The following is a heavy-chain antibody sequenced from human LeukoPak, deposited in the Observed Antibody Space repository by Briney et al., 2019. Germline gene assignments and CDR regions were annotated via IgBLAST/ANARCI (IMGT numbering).Heavy chain of an antibody. CDR2: IRYDGSNK. CDR1: GFTFSSYG. D-gene: IGHD1-1*01. V-gene: IGHV3-30*02. J-gene: IGHJ3*02. Sequence: PGGSLRLSCAASGFTFSSYGMHWVRQAPGKGLEWVAFIRYDGSNKYYADSVKGRFTISRDNAKNSLYLQMNSLRAEDTAVYYCARGLQNWNPRGGPPDAFDIWGQGTMVTVSS. CDR3: ARGLQNWNPRGGPPDAFDI.